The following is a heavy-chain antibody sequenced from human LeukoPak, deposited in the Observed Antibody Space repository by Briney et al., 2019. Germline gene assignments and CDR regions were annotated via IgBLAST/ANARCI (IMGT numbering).Heavy chain of an antibody. D-gene: IGHD1-26*01. J-gene: IGHJ6*03. CDR3: ARDPYSGNYGPYYYYYMDV. V-gene: IGHV3-69-1*01. CDR2: ITRSFTT. Sequence: NPGGSLRLSCEASGFMFSTTTMNWVRRAPGKGLEWVSSITRSFTTYYADSLKGRFTISRDNGKNSLYLQMDSPRVEDTAVYYCARDPYSGNYGPYYYYYMDVWGKGTTVTISS. CDR1: GFMFSTTT.